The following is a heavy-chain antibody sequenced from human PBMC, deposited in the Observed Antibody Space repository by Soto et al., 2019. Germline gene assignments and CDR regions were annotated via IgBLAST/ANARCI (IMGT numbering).Heavy chain of an antibody. J-gene: IGHJ6*02. CDR3: ARDPFFDCGDTHLRDGMYV. CDR1: WFTVSSNY. D-gene: IGHD4-17*01. Sequence: EVQLVETGGGWIQPGGSLRLSCAASWFTVSSNYISWVRQAPGKGLDWVSVIYSGGSTYYADSVKGRFTISRDNSKNTLYLQMNSLRAEDTAVYYCARDPFFDCGDTHLRDGMYVCGQGTTVTLS. CDR2: IYSGGST. V-gene: IGHV3-53*02.